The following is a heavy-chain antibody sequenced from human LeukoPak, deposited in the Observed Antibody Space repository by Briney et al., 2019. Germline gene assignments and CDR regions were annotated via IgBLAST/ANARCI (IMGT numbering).Heavy chain of an antibody. CDR2: IYTSGST. Sequence: SETLSLTCTVSGGSINSYYWSWIRQPAGKGLEWIGRIYTSGSTNYNPSLKSRVTISVDTSKNQFSLKLSSVTAADTAVYYCAREGVDYGDIEGHAFDIWGQGTMVTVSS. J-gene: IGHJ3*02. V-gene: IGHV4-4*07. CDR1: GGSINSYY. CDR3: AREGVDYGDIEGHAFDI. D-gene: IGHD4-17*01.